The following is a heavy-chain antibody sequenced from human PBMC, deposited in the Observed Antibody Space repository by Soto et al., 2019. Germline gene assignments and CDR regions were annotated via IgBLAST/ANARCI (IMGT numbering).Heavy chain of an antibody. CDR1: GFSFTGYY. J-gene: IGHJ5*02. CDR2: INAHSGGT. CDR3: AKDLTRQLAYWLDP. V-gene: IGHV1-2*02. D-gene: IGHD6-6*01. Sequence: ASVKVSCKASGFSFTGYYIHWLRQAPGQGLEWMGWINAHSGGTEYAQKFQGRVTLTRDTPIATAYLTLLSLTSDDTALYYCAKDLTRQLAYWLDPCGQGTKVTVYS.